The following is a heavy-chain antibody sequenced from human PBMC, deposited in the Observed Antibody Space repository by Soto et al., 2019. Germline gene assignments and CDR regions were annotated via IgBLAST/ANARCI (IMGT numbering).Heavy chain of an antibody. CDR2: IIPIIGAT. Sequence: ASVKVSCKASGGTFSSYAISWVRQAPGQGLEWMGGIIPIIGATNYAQKFQGWVTMTRDKSISTAYMELSRLRSDDTAVYYCARGRRYCSGGSCYSGTDYWGQGTLVTVSS. D-gene: IGHD2-15*01. J-gene: IGHJ4*02. V-gene: IGHV1-2*04. CDR1: GGTFSSYA. CDR3: ARGRRYCSGGSCYSGTDY.